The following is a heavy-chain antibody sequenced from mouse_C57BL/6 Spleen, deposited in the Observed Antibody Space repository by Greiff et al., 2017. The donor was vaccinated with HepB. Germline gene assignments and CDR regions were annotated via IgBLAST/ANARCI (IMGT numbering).Heavy chain of an antibody. CDR3: ARNGYGSRGGDYGV. J-gene: IGHJ1*03. Sequence: VQLQQPGAELVMPGASVKLSCKASGYTFTSYWMHWVKQRPGQGLEWIGEIDPSDSYTNYNQKFKGKSTVTVDKSSSTAYMQLSSLTSEDSAVYYCARNGYGSRGGDYGVWGTGTTVTVAS. CDR1: GYTFTSYW. V-gene: IGHV1-69*01. D-gene: IGHD1-1*01. CDR2: IDPSDSYT.